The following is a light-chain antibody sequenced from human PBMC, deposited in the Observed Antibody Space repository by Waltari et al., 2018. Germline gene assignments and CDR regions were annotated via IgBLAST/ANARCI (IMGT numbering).Light chain of an antibody. J-gene: IGKJ2*01. CDR3: QQYASSVLYT. CDR2: GAS. V-gene: IGKV3-20*01. CDR1: QSVCKNY. Sequence: IVLTQSPGTLSLSPGDRASLSCKASQSVCKNYLAWYKHKPGQAPMLLIYGASSRAAGIPDRFSGSGSGTDFTLTISRLEPEDFAVYYCQQYASSVLYTFGQGTKLEIK.